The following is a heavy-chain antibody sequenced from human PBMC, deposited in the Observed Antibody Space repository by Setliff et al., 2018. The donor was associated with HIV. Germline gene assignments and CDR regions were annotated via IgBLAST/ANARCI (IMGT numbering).Heavy chain of an antibody. CDR2: INHDRTT. V-gene: IGHV4-34*01. CDR3: ARQNSGYAPGPFDY. D-gene: IGHD5-12*01. CDR1: GGSFSGYY. J-gene: IGHJ4*02. Sequence: SETLSLTCAVYGGSFSGYYWSWIRQPPGKGLEWIGEINHDRTTNYNPSLKSRVTISVDTSKNQFSLTLSSVTAADTAVYYCARQNSGYAPGPFDYWGQGILVTVSS.